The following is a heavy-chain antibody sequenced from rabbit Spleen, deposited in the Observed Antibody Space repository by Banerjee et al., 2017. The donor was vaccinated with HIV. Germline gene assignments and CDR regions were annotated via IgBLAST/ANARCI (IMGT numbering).Heavy chain of an antibody. D-gene: IGHD1-1*01. Sequence: QSLEESGGDLVKPGASLTLTCTASGFSFSNKAVMCWVRQAPGKGPEWIACINAVTGRPVYANWAKGRFTFSKTSSTTVTLQMTSLTAADTATYFCARNYVNVFDPWGPGTLVTVS. CDR3: ARNYVNVFDP. J-gene: IGHJ2*01. V-gene: IGHV1S40*01. CDR1: GFSFSNKAV. CDR2: INAVTGRP.